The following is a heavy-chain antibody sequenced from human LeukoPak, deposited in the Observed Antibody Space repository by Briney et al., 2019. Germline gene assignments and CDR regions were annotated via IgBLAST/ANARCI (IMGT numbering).Heavy chain of an antibody. V-gene: IGHV1-8*01. CDR2: MNPNSGNT. CDR3: TRGRGSRQSRGSGSYHGNWFDP. D-gene: IGHD3-10*01. J-gene: IGHJ5*02. CDR1: GYTFTSYD. Sequence: ASVKVSCKASGYTFTSYDINWVRQATGQGLEWMGWMNPNSGNTGYAQKFQGRVTMTRNTSISTAYMELSSLRSEDTAVYYCTRGRGSRQSRGSGSYHGNWFDPWGQGTLVTVSS.